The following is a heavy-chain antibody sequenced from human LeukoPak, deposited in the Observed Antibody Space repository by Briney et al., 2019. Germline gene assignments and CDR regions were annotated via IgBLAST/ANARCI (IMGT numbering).Heavy chain of an antibody. CDR1: GYRFTSYW. Sequence: GESLKISCKGSGYRFTSYWIGWVRQMPGKGLEWMGIIYPDDSDTRYSPAFQGHVTISADKSINTAYLQWSSLKASDTAMYYCARHGALGAGSSWYAYWGQGTQVTVS. D-gene: IGHD6-13*01. V-gene: IGHV5-51*01. J-gene: IGHJ4*02. CDR2: IYPDDSDT. CDR3: ARHGALGAGSSWYAY.